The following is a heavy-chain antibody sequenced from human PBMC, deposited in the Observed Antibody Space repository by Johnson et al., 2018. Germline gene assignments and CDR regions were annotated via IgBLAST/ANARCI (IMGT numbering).Heavy chain of an antibody. J-gene: IGHJ6*03. CDR2: IWYDGSNK. V-gene: IGHV3-33*06. D-gene: IGHD3-16*01. CDR3: AKDTSYYYYYMDV. CDR1: GFTFSSYG. Sequence: QVQLVQSGGGVVQPGRSLRLSCAASGFTFSSYGMHWVRQAPGKGLEWVAVIWYDGSNKYYADSVKGRFTISRDNSKNTLYLQMNSLMAEDTAVYYCAKDTSYYYYYMDVWGKGTTVTVSS.